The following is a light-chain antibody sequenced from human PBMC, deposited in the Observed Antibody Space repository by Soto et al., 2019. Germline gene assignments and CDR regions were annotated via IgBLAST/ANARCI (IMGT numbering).Light chain of an antibody. CDR1: QSISTI. V-gene: IGKV3D-15*01. Sequence: EILMEQSPATLSVTPRERATLSCRASQSISTILAWYQQRPGPGHRLLICAASTRAAGIPARFSGSGSVPEFTLTISGLPSAYFAVYNCQQYIKWPRSFGQGTKMEIK. J-gene: IGKJ2*01. CDR3: QQYIKWPRS. CDR2: AAS.